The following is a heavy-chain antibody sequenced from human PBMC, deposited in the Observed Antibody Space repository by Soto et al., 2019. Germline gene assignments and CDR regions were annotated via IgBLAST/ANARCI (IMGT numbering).Heavy chain of an antibody. V-gene: IGHV4-34*01. Sequence: SETLSLTCAVYGGSFSGYYWSWIRQPPGKGLEWIGEINHSGSTNYNPSLKSRVTISVDTSKNQFSLKLSSVTAADTAVYYCAILIPTGPEDYYYYMDVWGKGTTVTVSS. CDR2: INHSGST. CDR3: AILIPTGPEDYYYYMDV. CDR1: GGSFSGYY. J-gene: IGHJ6*03. D-gene: IGHD1-1*01.